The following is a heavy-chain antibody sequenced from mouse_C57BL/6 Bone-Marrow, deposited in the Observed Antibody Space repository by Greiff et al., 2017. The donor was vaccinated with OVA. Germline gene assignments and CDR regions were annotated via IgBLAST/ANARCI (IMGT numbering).Heavy chain of an antibody. CDR2: IRNKANGYTT. CDR3: ARYNGNWYFDV. J-gene: IGHJ1*03. Sequence: EVKLQESGGGLVQPGGSLSLSCAASGFTFTDYYMSWVRQPPGKALEWLGFIRNKANGYTTEYSASVKGRFTISRDNSQRILYLQMNALRAEDSATYYCARYNGNWYFDVWGTGTTVTVSS. V-gene: IGHV7-3*01. D-gene: IGHD2-1*01. CDR1: GFTFTDYY.